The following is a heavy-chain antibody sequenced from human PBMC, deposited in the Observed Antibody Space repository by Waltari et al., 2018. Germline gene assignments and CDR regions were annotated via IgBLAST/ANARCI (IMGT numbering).Heavy chain of an antibody. J-gene: IGHJ4*02. Sequence: QVQLVQSGAEVKKPGSSVKVSCKASGGTFSSYTISWVRQVPGHGLEWMGRIIPILGLANYAQKFQGRVTITVDKSTSTAYMELSSLRSEDTAVYYCARSSEVEMTTIGADYFDYWGQGTLVTVSS. V-gene: IGHV1-69*02. CDR2: IIPILGLA. CDR3: ARSSEVEMTTIGADYFDY. CDR1: GGTFSSYT. D-gene: IGHD4-4*01.